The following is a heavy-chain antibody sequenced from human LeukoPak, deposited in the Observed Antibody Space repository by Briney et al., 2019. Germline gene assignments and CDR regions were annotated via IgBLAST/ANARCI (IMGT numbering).Heavy chain of an antibody. Sequence: ASVKVSCKASGYTFTSYAIHWVRQAPGQRLEWMGWINAGNGNTKYSQKFQGRVTITRDTSASTAYMELSSLRSEDTAVYYCARVKDSSSSWLYWGQGTLVTVSS. CDR2: INAGNGNT. J-gene: IGHJ4*02. D-gene: IGHD6-13*01. CDR3: ARVKDSSSSWLY. V-gene: IGHV1-3*01. CDR1: GYTFTSYA.